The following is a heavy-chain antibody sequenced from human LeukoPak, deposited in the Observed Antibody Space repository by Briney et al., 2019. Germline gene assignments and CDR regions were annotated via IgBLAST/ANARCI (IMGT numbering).Heavy chain of an antibody. CDR3: ARAAKGIAKPLNFDY. V-gene: IGHV4-38-2*02. CDR1: GYSISSGYY. J-gene: IGHJ4*02. CDR2: IYRRGST. Sequence: SETLSLTCTASGYSISSGYYWGWIRQSPGKGLEWIGNIYRRGSTHYNPSLKSRVTISVDTSKNQFSLKLSSVTTADTAVYYCARAAKGIAKPLNFDYWGQGTLVTVSS. D-gene: IGHD6-13*01.